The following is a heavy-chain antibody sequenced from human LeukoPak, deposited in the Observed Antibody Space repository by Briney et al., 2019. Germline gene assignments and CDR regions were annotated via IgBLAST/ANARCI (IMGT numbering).Heavy chain of an antibody. CDR2: ISAYNSNT. D-gene: IGHD2-2*01. CDR1: GYTFTSYG. V-gene: IGHV1-18*01. CDR3: ARDLHNIVVVPAAIPDAFDI. J-gene: IGHJ3*02. Sequence: ASVKVSCKASGYTFTSYGISWVRQAPGQGLEWMGWISAYNSNTNYAQKLQGRVTMTTDTSTSTAYMELRSLRSDDTAVYYCARDLHNIVVVPAAIPDAFDIWGQGTMVTVSS.